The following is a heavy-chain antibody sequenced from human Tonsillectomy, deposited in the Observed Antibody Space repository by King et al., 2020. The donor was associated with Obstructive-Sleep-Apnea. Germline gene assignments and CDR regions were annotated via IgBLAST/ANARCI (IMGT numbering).Heavy chain of an antibody. V-gene: IGHV3-48*01. CDR3: ARPVEDYGYYVNGYHDI. CDR2: INADSSTI. Sequence: VQLVESGGGLVQPGGSLRLSCAASGFTFGTKSMTWVRQAPGKGLEWVSYINADSSTIYYADSVKGRFTISRDKDKNSLYLQMNSLRAADTAVYYFARPVEDYGYYVNGYHDIWGRCTLVTVSS. J-gene: IGHJ2*01. D-gene: IGHD4-17*01. CDR1: GFTFGTKS.